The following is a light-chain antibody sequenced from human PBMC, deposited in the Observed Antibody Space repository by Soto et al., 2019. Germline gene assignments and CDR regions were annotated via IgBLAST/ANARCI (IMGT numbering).Light chain of an antibody. V-gene: IGKV2-28*01. CDR2: LGS. CDR1: QSLLHSNGYKY. CDR3: IQALHTPLYT. Sequence: MVMTQSPLSLTVTPGEPASISCSSSQSLLHSNGYKYLDWYLQQQWQSPQLLIYLGSNRASGVTGRFTSSGAGTEFTRIISRVEAEDVGVYYGIQALHTPLYTFGQGPKLEIK. J-gene: IGKJ2*01.